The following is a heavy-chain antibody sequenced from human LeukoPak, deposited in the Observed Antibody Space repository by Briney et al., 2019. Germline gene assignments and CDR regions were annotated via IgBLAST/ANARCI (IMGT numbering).Heavy chain of an antibody. CDR3: ARSFDH. CDR1: GYTFTSYD. Sequence: HGASVKLSCKASGYTFTSYDINWVRQATGQGLEWMGWVNPNSGDTAYAQKSQGRVTMTRNTSISTAYMELSSLRSEDTAVYYCARSFDHWGQGTLVTVSS. CDR2: VNPNSGDT. V-gene: IGHV1-8*01. J-gene: IGHJ4*02.